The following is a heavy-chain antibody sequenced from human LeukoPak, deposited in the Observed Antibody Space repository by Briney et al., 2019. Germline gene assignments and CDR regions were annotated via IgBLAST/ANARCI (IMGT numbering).Heavy chain of an antibody. D-gene: IGHD2-21*02. J-gene: IGHJ5*02. CDR3: ARELSWLLYNWFGP. Sequence: GASVKVSCKASGYTFTSYDINWVRQATGQGLEWMGWMNPNSGNTGYAQKFQGRVTMTRNTSISTAYMELSSLRSEDTAVYYCARELSWLLYNWFGPWGQGTLVTVSS. V-gene: IGHV1-8*01. CDR2: MNPNSGNT. CDR1: GYTFTSYD.